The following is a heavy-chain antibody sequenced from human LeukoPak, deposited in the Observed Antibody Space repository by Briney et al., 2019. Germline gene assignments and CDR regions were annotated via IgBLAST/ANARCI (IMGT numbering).Heavy chain of an antibody. V-gene: IGHV3-23*01. D-gene: IGHD2-2*01. Sequence: PGGSLRLSCAASGFTFSSYAMSWVRQAPGKGLEWVSAISGSGGSTYYADSVKGRFTISRDNSKNTLYLQMNSLGAEDTAVYYCAKDPFVVVPAAMPRPFDYWGQGTLVTVSS. J-gene: IGHJ4*02. CDR3: AKDPFVVVPAAMPRPFDY. CDR2: ISGSGGST. CDR1: GFTFSSYA.